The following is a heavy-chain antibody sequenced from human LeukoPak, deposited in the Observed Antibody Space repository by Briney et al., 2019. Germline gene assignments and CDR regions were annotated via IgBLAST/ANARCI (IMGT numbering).Heavy chain of an antibody. CDR3: ARADSSSWYGRYYFDY. V-gene: IGHV4-59*01. CDR1: GGSISSYY. Sequence: SETLSLTCTVSGGSISSYYWSWIRQPPGKGLEGIGYIYYSGSTNYNPSLKSRVTISVDTSKNQFSLKLSSVTAADTAVYYCARADSSSWYGRYYFDYWGQGTLVTVSS. J-gene: IGHJ4*02. CDR2: IYYSGST. D-gene: IGHD6-13*01.